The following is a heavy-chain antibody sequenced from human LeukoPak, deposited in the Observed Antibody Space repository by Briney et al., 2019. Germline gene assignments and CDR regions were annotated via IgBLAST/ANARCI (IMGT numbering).Heavy chain of an antibody. V-gene: IGHV3-23*01. D-gene: IGHD4-17*01. Sequence: GGSLRLSCAASGFTFSTYAMSWVRQAPGKGLEWVSSIRGSDGSTYYADCVEGRFAISRDNSKNTLYLQMNSLRAEDTAVYYCAKDVYGDYGGLDYWGQGTLVTVSS. CDR3: AKDVYGDYGGLDY. CDR1: GFTFSTYA. J-gene: IGHJ4*02. CDR2: IRGSDGST.